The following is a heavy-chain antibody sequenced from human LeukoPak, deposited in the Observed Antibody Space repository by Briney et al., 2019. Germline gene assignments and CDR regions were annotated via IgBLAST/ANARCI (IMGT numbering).Heavy chain of an antibody. V-gene: IGHV3-30*19. CDR3: ARGRLTVTTRAPFDY. Sequence: GGSLRLSCATSGFPFSSSGMSWVRQAPGKGLEWVAVISYDGSNKYYADSVKGRFTISRDDSKNTLYLQMNSLRAEDTAVYYCARGRLTVTTRAPFDYWGQGTLVTVSS. J-gene: IGHJ4*02. D-gene: IGHD4-17*01. CDR2: ISYDGSNK. CDR1: GFPFSSSG.